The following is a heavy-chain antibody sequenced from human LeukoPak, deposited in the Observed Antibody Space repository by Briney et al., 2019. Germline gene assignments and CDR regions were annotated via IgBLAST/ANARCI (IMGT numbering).Heavy chain of an antibody. CDR1: GFTFSTYN. D-gene: IGHD1/OR15-1a*01. CDR3: ARGSQQHSR. V-gene: IGHV3-21*01. CDR2: ITSSSAYT. Sequence: GGSLRLSCAASGFTFSTYNMNWVRQTPGRGLEWVSSITSSSAYTFYADSVRGRFTISRDNAKSSLYLQMNSLRADDTAIYYCARGSQQHSRWGQGTLVTVSA. J-gene: IGHJ3*01.